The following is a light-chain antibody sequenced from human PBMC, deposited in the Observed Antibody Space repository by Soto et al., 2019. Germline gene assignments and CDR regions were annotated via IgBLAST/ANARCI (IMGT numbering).Light chain of an antibody. CDR3: QQYNSYWT. Sequence: DIQMTQSPSTLSASVGDRVTITCRASQSISSWLAWYQQKPGKAPKLLIYDASSLESGVPSRFSGSGSGIEFTLTISSLQPDAFATYYCQQYNSYWTFSQGTKVEIK. J-gene: IGKJ1*01. CDR1: QSISSW. V-gene: IGKV1-5*01. CDR2: DAS.